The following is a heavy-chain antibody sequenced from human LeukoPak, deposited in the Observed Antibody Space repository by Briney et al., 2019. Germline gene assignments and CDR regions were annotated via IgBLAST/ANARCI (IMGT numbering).Heavy chain of an antibody. Sequence: SVKVSCKASAGTFSSYTISWVRQAPGQGLEWMGRIIPILGIANYAQKFQGRVTITADKSTSTAYMELSSLRSEDTAVYYCAREYCSTTSCTADFYYWAQGTLVTVSS. V-gene: IGHV1-69*04. CDR3: AREYCSTTSCTADFYY. CDR1: AGTFSSYT. J-gene: IGHJ4*02. CDR2: IIPILGIA. D-gene: IGHD2-2*01.